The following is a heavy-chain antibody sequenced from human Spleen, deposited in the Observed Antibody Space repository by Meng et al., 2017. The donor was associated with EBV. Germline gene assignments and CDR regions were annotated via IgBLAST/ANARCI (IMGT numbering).Heavy chain of an antibody. V-gene: IGHV4-39*01. CDR1: GDSISSFYY. CDR2: VHYTGST. D-gene: IGHD6-19*01. J-gene: IGHJ5*02. CDR3: ARPFPSWQSPRLDPFGA. Sequence: QRQLRESGPGQAKPSETLSLTCTVSGDSISSFYYWGWIRQPPGRGLEWIGSVHYTGSTYYSPSLKSRVTVSVDTSKNQFSLRLTSVTAADTAVYYCARPFPSWQSPRLDPFGAWGQGTLVTVSS.